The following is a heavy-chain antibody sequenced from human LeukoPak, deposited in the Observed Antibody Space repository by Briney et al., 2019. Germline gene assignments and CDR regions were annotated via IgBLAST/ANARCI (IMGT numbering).Heavy chain of an antibody. V-gene: IGHV1-8*01. Sequence: ASVKVSCKASGYTFTNYDINWLRQATGQGLEWMAWMTPNSGNTGLEQKFQGRLTMTRDISISTAYMELSSLRSEDTAVYYCAFCGGDCGGAFDVWGQGTMVTVSS. J-gene: IGHJ3*01. D-gene: IGHD2-21*02. CDR3: AFCGGDCGGAFDV. CDR1: GYTFTNYD. CDR2: MTPNSGNT.